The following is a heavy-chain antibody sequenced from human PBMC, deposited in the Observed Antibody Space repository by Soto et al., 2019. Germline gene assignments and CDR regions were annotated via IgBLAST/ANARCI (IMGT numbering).Heavy chain of an antibody. J-gene: IGHJ4*02. D-gene: IGHD3-10*01. CDR2: IIPIFEAT. V-gene: IGHV1-69*01. CDR1: GGTFSRHS. Sequence: QGQMVQSGPEVKKPGSPARVSCKVSGGTFSRHSISWVRQAPGQGIEWRGGIIPIFEATQYAQKFQGRLTITADGLPPTLHLDLGGLRLQDTLIYYCERELTSVRGSWCQGTVV. CDR3: ERELTSVRGS.